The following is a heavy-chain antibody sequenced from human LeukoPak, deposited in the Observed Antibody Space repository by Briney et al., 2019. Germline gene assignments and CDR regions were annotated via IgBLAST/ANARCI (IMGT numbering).Heavy chain of an antibody. CDR2: FYTSGST. CDR3: ARVRLSDSYGSGSYYFDY. CDR1: GGSISRYY. V-gene: IGHV4-4*07. D-gene: IGHD3-10*01. J-gene: IGHJ4*02. Sequence: PSETLSLTCTVSGGSISRYYWSWIRQPAGKGLEWIGRFYTSGSTKYNPSLKSRVTMSIDTSKNQFSLKLSSVTAADTAVYYCARVRLSDSYGSGSYYFDYWGQGTLVTVSS.